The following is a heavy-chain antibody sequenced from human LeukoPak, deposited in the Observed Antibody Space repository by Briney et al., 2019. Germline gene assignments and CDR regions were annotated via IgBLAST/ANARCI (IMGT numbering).Heavy chain of an antibody. Sequence: PGRSLRLSCAAPGFTFNNHAMNWVRQAPGKGLEWVSSNSGGGGSTKYADSVKGRFTISRDNSKNTLSLEMSSLRAADTAVYFCAKGRVVTTPPLNYWGQGTLVTVSS. CDR2: NSGGGGST. CDR3: AKGRVVTTPPLNY. V-gene: IGHV3-23*01. J-gene: IGHJ4*02. D-gene: IGHD2-21*02. CDR1: GFTFNNHA.